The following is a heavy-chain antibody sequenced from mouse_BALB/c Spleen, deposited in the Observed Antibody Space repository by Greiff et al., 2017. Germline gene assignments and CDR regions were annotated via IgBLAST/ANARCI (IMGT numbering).Heavy chain of an antibody. CDR2: INSNGGST. V-gene: IGHV5-6-3*01. CDR1: GFTFSSYG. CDR3: ARGGNFDY. D-gene: IGHD1-1*02. J-gene: IGHJ2*01. Sequence: DVHLVESGGGLVQPGGSLKLSCAASGFTFSSYGMSWVRQTPDKRLELVATINSNGGSTYYPDSVKGRFTISRDNAKNTLYLQMSSLKSEDTAMYYCARGGNFDYWGQGTTLTVSS.